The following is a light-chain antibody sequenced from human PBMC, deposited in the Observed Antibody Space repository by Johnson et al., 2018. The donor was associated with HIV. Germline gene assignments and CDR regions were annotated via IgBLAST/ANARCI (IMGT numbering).Light chain of an antibody. J-gene: IGLJ1*01. CDR2: DNN. Sequence: QSVLTQPPSVSAAPGQKVTVSCSGSNTNIGNDFVSWYQQLPGKAPRLLIYDNNKRPSGIPDRFSGSKSDTSATLGITGLQTGDEADYYCVGWDSSLSGYVFGTGTTVTVL. CDR3: VGWDSSLSGYV. V-gene: IGLV1-51*01. CDR1: NTNIGNDF.